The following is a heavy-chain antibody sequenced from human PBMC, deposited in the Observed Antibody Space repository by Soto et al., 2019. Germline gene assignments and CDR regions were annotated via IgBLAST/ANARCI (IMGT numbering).Heavy chain of an antibody. CDR3: VGVSLAGS. CDR1: GFHFSAYW. J-gene: IGHJ4*02. V-gene: IGHV3-7*01. CDR2: IKEDGSDK. D-gene: IGHD6-19*01. Sequence: EVQLVDSGGGFVQPGGSLRLSCVASGFHFSAYWMSWVRQAPGKGLEWVANIKEDGSDKYYVDSVKGRFTISRDNAKNSLYLQMNSLRAEDTAVYYCVGVSLAGSWGQGTLVTVSS.